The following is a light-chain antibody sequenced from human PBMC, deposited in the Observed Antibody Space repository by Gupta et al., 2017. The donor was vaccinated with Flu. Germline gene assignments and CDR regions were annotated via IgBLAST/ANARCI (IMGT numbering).Light chain of an antibody. V-gene: IGLV2-14*01. CDR2: DVT. CDR3: SSFTSSSTLV. Sequence: QSALAQPASASGTPGPSITICCAGTSSDIGGYSYVSWYQQHPGKAPKLMIYDVTNRPSGVSNRFSGSKSGNTASLTISGLQAEDEADYWCSSFTSSSTLVFGTGTRVSVL. CDR1: SSDIGGYSY. J-gene: IGLJ1*01.